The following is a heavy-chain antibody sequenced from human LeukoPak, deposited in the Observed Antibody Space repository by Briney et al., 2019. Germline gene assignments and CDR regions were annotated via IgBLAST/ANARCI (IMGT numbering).Heavy chain of an antibody. CDR1: GGSISSGSYY. CDR3: ARLRAGYSSGWYDY. CDR2: IYTSGST. D-gene: IGHD6-19*01. V-gene: IGHV4-61*02. J-gene: IGHJ4*02. Sequence: SETLSLTCTVSGGSISSGSYYWSWIRQPPGKGLEWIGRIYTSGSTNYNPSLKSRVTMSVDTSKNQFSLKLSSVTAADTAVYYCARLRAGYSSGWYDYWGQGTLVTVSS.